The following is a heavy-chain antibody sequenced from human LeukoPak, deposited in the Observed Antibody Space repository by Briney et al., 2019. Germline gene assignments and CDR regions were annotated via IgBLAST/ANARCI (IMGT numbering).Heavy chain of an antibody. V-gene: IGHV4-59*08. CDR2: IYYSGST. CDR1: GGSISSYY. J-gene: IGHJ5*02. CDR3: ARRGDCSSTSCYDWFDP. D-gene: IGHD2-2*01. Sequence: SETLSLTCTVSGGSISSYYWSWIRQPPGKGLEWIGYIYYSGSTNYNPSLKSRVTISVDTSKNQFSLKLSSVTAADTAVYYCARRGDCSSTSCYDWFDPWGQGTLVTVSS.